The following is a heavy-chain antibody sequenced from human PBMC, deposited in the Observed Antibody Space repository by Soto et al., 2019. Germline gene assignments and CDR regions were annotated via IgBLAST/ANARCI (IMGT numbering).Heavy chain of an antibody. CDR1: GFTFSSYG. CDR2: ISYDGSNK. V-gene: IGHV3-30*18. D-gene: IGHD2-2*02. J-gene: IGHJ3*02. CDR3: AKLTYCSSTSCHKGDAFDI. Sequence: QAGGSLRLSCAASGFTFSSYGMHWVRQAPGKGLEWVAVISYDGSNKYYADSVKGRFTISRDNSKNTLYLQMNSLRAEDTAVYYCAKLTYCSSTSCHKGDAFDIWGQGTMVTVSS.